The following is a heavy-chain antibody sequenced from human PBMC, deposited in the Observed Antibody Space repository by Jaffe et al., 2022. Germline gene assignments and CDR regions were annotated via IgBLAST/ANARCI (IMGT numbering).Heavy chain of an antibody. V-gene: IGHV5-51*03. CDR3: VRLPPLSYYDILTGYPRNYYFDY. J-gene: IGHJ4*02. D-gene: IGHD3-9*01. Sequence: EVQLVQSGAEVKKPGESLKISCKGSGYSFTSYWIGWVRQMPGKGLEWMGIIYPGDSDTRYSPSFQGQVTISADKSISTAYLQWSSLKASDTAMYYCVRLPPLSYYDILTGYPRNYYFDYWGQGTLVTVSS. CDR1: GYSFTSYW. CDR2: IYPGDSDT.